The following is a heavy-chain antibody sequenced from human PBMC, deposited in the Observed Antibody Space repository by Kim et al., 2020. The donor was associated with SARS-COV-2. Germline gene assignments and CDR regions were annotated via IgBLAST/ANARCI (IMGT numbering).Heavy chain of an antibody. CDR2: ISYDGSNK. Sequence: GGSLRLSCAASGFTFSSYAMHWVRQAPGKGLEWVAVISYDGSNKYYADSVKGRFTISRDNSKNTLYLQMNSLRAEDTAVYYCARCTVLIAAAGRPYYYGMDVWGQGTTVTVSS. V-gene: IGHV3-30-3*01. D-gene: IGHD6-13*01. J-gene: IGHJ6*02. CDR1: GFTFSSYA. CDR3: ARCTVLIAAAGRPYYYGMDV.